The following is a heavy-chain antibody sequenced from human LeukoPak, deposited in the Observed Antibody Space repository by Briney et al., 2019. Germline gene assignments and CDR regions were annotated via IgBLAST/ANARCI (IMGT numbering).Heavy chain of an antibody. CDR1: GVTPSSYA. CDR2: IIGSGGIT. V-gene: IGHV3-23*01. CDR3: AKEFRNSYGYYRCFDY. Sequence: RGSLRLSCAASGVTPSSYAMSWGRQAPGEGLEWVSAIIGSGGITYYADSVKGRFTISRDNSKNTLYLRMTSARAQDTAVYYCAKEFRNSYGYYRCFDYWGQGTLVTVSS. D-gene: IGHD5-18*01. J-gene: IGHJ4*02.